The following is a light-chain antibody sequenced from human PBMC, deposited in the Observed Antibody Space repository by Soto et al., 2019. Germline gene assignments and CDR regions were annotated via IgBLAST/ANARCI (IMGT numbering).Light chain of an antibody. J-gene: IGKJ4*01. Sequence: EIVSTQSPGTLSLSPGERATLSCRASQSVSSYLAWYQQKPGQAPRLLIYDASNRATGIPARFSGSGSGSDFTLTISSLEPEDFAVYYCQQRSNRLTFGGGTKVDIK. CDR1: QSVSSY. CDR2: DAS. CDR3: QQRSNRLT. V-gene: IGKV3-11*01.